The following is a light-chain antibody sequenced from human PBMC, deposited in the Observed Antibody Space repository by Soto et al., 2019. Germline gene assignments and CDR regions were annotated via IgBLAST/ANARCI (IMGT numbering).Light chain of an antibody. CDR1: QSVLYDSNNKNY. Sequence: DIVMIQSPDSLAASLGGRATINCKSSQSVLYDSNNKNYLAWYQQKPGQPPKLLIYWSSTRESGVPDRFSGRGSGTDFTLTITSLQAEDVPVYYCQQYYSLPLNFGGGTKVDIK. CDR3: QQYYSLPLN. CDR2: WSS. J-gene: IGKJ4*01. V-gene: IGKV4-1*01.